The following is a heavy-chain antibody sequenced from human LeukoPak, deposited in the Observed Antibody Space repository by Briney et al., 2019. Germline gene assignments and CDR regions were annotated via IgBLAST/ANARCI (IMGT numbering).Heavy chain of an antibody. CDR1: GYTFTGYY. CDR2: INPNSGGT. J-gene: IGHJ4*02. Sequence: GASVKVSCKASGYTFTGYYMHWVRQAPGQGLEWMGWINPNSGGTNYAQKFQGRVTMTRDTSISTAYMELSRLRSDDTAVYYCARDSLGVFRATGGDYWGQGTLVTVSS. D-gene: IGHD2-21*01. V-gene: IGHV1-2*02. CDR3: ARDSLGVFRATGGDY.